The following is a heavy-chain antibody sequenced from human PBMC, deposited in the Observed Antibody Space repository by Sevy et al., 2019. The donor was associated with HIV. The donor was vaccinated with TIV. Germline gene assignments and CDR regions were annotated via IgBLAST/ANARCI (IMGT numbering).Heavy chain of an antibody. Sequence: GGSLRLSGVASGFNFNIYSMSWVRQAPGKGLEWVSTLSFGCGRINHADSVQGRFTMSRDDSKKTVYLEMNSLRAEDTAVYYCAREGCTRPHDHWGQGTLVTVSS. CDR3: AREGCTRPHDH. J-gene: IGHJ4*02. CDR2: LSFGCGRI. V-gene: IGHV3-23*01. D-gene: IGHD2-8*01. CDR1: GFNFNIYS.